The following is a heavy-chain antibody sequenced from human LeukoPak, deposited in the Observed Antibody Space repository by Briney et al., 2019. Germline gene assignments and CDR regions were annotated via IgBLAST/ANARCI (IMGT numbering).Heavy chain of an antibody. D-gene: IGHD4-17*01. CDR2: INHSGST. CDR1: GGSFSGYY. CDR3: ARAPTVTTYGWFDP. Sequence: SETLSLTCAVYGGSFSGYYWSWIRQPPGKGLEWIGEINHSGSTNYNPSLKSRVTISVDTSKNQFSLKLSSATAADTAVYYCARAPTVTTYGWFDPWGQGTLVTVSS. V-gene: IGHV4-34*01. J-gene: IGHJ5*02.